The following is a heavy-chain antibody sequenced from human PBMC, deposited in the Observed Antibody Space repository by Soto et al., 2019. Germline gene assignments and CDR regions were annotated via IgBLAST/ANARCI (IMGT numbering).Heavy chain of an antibody. CDR2: INAGNGNT. D-gene: IGHD3-9*01. CDR1: GYTFTSYA. V-gene: IGHV1-3*01. J-gene: IGHJ4*02. CDR3: ARSYDILTGAFDY. Sequence: GASVKVSCKASGYTFTSYAMHWVRQAPGQRLEWMGWINAGNGNTKYSQKFQGRVTITRDTSASTVYMELSSLRSEDTAVYYCARSYDILTGAFDYWGQGTLVTVSS.